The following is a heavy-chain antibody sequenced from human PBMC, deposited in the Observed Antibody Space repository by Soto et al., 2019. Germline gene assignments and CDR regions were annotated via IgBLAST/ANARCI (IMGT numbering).Heavy chain of an antibody. D-gene: IGHD5-18*01. J-gene: IGHJ4*02. V-gene: IGHV3-23*01. CDR3: AKDRSWIQLWTPPFFDY. CDR2: ISGSGGST. CDR1: GFTFSSYA. Sequence: GGSLRLSCAASGFTFSSYAMSWVRQAPGKGLEWVSAISGSGGSTYYADSVKGRFTISRDNSKNTLYPQMNSLRAEDTAVYYCAKDRSWIQLWTPPFFDYWGQGTLVTVSS.